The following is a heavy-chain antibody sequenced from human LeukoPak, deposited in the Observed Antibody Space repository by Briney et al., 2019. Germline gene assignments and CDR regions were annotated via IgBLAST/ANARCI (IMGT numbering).Heavy chain of an antibody. Sequence: GGSLRLSCAASGFTFSSYAMGWVRQALGKGPEWVSAISGSGDTTYYADSVKGRFTISRDNSKNTLYLQMDSLRAEDTAIYYCARDYGQQLSNWFDPWGQGTLVTASS. CDR1: GFTFSSYA. V-gene: IGHV3-23*01. D-gene: IGHD6-13*01. CDR2: ISGSGDTT. J-gene: IGHJ5*02. CDR3: ARDYGQQLSNWFDP.